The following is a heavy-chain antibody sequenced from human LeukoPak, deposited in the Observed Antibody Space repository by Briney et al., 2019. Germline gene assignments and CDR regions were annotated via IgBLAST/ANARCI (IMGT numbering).Heavy chain of an antibody. V-gene: IGHV1-2*02. CDR3: ARGSTPSYYYDSSGHFDY. CDR2: INPNSGGT. J-gene: IGHJ4*02. CDR1: GYTFTGYY. Sequence: ASVKVSCKASGYTFTGYYMHWVRQAPGQGLEWMGWINPNSGGTNYAQKFQGRVTMTRDTSTSTVYIELSSLRSEDTAVYYCARGSTPSYYYDSSGHFDYWGQGTLVTVSS. D-gene: IGHD3-22*01.